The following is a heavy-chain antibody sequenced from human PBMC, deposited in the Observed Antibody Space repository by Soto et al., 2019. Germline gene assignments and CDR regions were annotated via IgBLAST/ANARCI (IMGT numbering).Heavy chain of an antibody. D-gene: IGHD5-12*01. CDR1: GGSFRKFG. V-gene: IGHV1-69*13. CDR3: AREGSGYNF. Sequence: RXSAKVSLRASGGSFRKFGISWVRQAPGQGLEWMGGIVPVFGIPNYAQSFRGRLTITADESTSTGYMELISLRSDDTAVYYCAREGSGYNFWGQGTQVTVSS. J-gene: IGHJ4*02. CDR2: IVPVFGIP.